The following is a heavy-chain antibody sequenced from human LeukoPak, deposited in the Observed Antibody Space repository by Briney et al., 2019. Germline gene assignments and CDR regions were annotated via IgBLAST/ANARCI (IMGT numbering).Heavy chain of an antibody. V-gene: IGHV1-2*02. CDR3: AREKLTTGSPTFDY. CDR1: GYTFTGHY. Sequence: VASVKVSCKASGYTFTGHYMHWVRQAPGQGLEWMGWINPNSGGTNYAQKFQGRVTMTRDTSISTAYMELSRLRSDDTAVYYCAREKLTTGSPTFDYWGQGTLVTVSS. J-gene: IGHJ4*02. CDR2: INPNSGGT. D-gene: IGHD4-17*01.